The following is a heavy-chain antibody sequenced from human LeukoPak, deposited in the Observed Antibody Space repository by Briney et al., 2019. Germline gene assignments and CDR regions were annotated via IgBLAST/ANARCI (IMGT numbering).Heavy chain of an antibody. V-gene: IGHV1-69*13. CDR2: IIPIFGTA. Sequence: ASVKVSCKASGGTFSSYAISWVRQAPGQGLEWMGGIIPIFGTANYAQKFQGRVTITADESTSTAYMELSSLRSEDTAVYYCAGCIAAAGTGGSWFDYWGQGTLVTGS. D-gene: IGHD6-13*01. J-gene: IGHJ4*02. CDR3: AGCIAAAGTGGSWFDY. CDR1: GGTFSSYA.